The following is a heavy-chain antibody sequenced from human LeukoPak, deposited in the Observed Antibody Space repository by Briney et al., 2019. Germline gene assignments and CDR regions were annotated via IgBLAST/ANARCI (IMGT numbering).Heavy chain of an antibody. J-gene: IGHJ2*01. Sequence: PGGSLKLSCAASGFTLSGAAMHWVRQPSGKGLEWLGRIRSKADSYTTAYAASVKGRFTVSRDDSKNTAYLQMNSLKTEDTAVYYCRAAVAGDYFDLWGRGTLVTVSS. CDR3: RAAVAGDYFDL. V-gene: IGHV3-73*01. D-gene: IGHD6-19*01. CDR2: IRSKADSYTT. CDR1: GFTLSGAA.